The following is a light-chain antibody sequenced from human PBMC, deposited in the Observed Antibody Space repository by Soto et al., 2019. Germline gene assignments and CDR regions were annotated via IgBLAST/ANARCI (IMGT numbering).Light chain of an antibody. J-gene: IGKJ4*01. V-gene: IGKV1D-12*01. CDR1: QDINNW. CDR3: QQANSFPLT. Sequence: GDRVTITCRASQDINNWLAWYQQKPGKAPKLLIYTTSSLQSGVPSRFSGSGSGTDFTLTISSLQPEDFVTYYCQQANSFPLTFGGGTKVEIK. CDR2: TTS.